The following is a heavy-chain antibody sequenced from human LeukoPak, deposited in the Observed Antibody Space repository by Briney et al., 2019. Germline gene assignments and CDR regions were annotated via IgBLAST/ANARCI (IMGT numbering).Heavy chain of an antibody. J-gene: IGHJ4*02. CDR3: ARDGGSWSDFDY. CDR1: GFTFSSYG. Sequence: GGSLRLSCAASGFTFSSYGMHWVRQAPGKGLEWVAVISYDGSNKYYADSVKGRFTISRDNSKNTLYLQMNSLRAEDTAVYYCARDGGSWSDFDYWGQGTLVTVSS. D-gene: IGHD2-15*01. CDR2: ISYDGSNK. V-gene: IGHV3-30*19.